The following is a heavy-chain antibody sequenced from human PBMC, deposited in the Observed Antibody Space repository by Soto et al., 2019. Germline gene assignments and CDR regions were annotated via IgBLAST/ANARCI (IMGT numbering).Heavy chain of an antibody. Sequence: SETLSLTCGVYGGYFHDDYWIWIRQSPGKGLEWIGDIYHSGSTYYNPSLKSRVTISVDMSKNQFSLKLSSVTAADTAVYFCARRYGYGTFDIWGQGTMVTVSS. J-gene: IGHJ3*02. D-gene: IGHD5-18*01. CDR2: IYHSGST. V-gene: IGHV4-34*01. CDR1: GGYFHDDY. CDR3: ARRYGYGTFDI.